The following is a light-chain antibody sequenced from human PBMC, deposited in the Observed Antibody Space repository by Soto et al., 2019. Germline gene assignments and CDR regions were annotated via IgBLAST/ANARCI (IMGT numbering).Light chain of an antibody. V-gene: IGLV2-14*01. CDR3: SSYTTSNTVV. J-gene: IGLJ2*01. CDR2: EVT. CDR1: SSDVSTYDL. Sequence: QSALTQPASVSGSPGQSITISCTRTSSDVSTYDLVSWYQQHPGKAPQLMIFEVTNRPSGVSNRFSGSKSGNTASLTISGLQAEDEADYYCSSYTTSNTVVIGGGTKLTVL.